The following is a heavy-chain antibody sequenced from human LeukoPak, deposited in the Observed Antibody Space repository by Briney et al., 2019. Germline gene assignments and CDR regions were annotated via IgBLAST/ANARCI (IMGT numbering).Heavy chain of an antibody. CDR1: GFTFSSYW. D-gene: IGHD2/OR15-2a*01. V-gene: IGHV3-74*01. CDR3: VTFYGGSDI. Sequence: GGSLRLSCAASGFTFSSYWMHWVRQAPGKGLVWVSGINSDGSSTSYADSVKGRFTIFRDNAKNTLYLQMNSLRADDTAVYYCVTFYGGSDIWGQGTMVTASS. CDR2: INSDGSST. J-gene: IGHJ3*02.